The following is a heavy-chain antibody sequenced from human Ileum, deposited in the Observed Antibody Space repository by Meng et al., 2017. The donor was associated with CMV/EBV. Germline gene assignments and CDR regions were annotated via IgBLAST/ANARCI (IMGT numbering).Heavy chain of an antibody. CDR2: ISWNSGSI. CDR3: AKDNLISADIVVVFGAFDI. J-gene: IGHJ3*02. CDR1: GFTFDDYA. V-gene: IGHV3-9*01. D-gene: IGHD2-2*01. Sequence: GGSLRLSCAASGFTFDDYAMHWVRQAPGKGLEWVSGISWNSGSIGYADSVKGRFTISRDNAKNSLYLQMNSLRAEDTALYYCAKDNLISADIVVVFGAFDIWGQGTMVTVSS.